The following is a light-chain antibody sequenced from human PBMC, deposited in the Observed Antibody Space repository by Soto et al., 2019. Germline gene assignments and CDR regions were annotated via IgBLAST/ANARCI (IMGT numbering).Light chain of an antibody. CDR1: FSKIGSNY. CDR3: AAWDDSLRGWV. CDR2: KNN. Sequence: QSVLTQPPSASGTPGQRFTISCSGSFSKIGSNYVYWYQQFPGTAPKLLIYKNNQRPSGVPDRFSGSKSDTSASLAISGLRSDDEAQYYCAAWDDSLRGWVFGGGTKVTVL. J-gene: IGLJ3*02. V-gene: IGLV1-47*01.